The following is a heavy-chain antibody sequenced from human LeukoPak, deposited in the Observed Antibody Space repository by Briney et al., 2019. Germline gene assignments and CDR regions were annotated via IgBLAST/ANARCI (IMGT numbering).Heavy chain of an antibody. Sequence: ASVKVSCKASGYTFTSYDINWVRQATGQGLEWMGWMNPNSGNKGYARKFQGRVTMTRNTSISTAYMELSSLRSGDTAMYYCANGYRFDPWGQGTLVTVSS. V-gene: IGHV1-8*01. CDR3: ANGYRFDP. CDR1: GYTFTSYD. D-gene: IGHD5-24*01. J-gene: IGHJ5*02. CDR2: MNPNSGNK.